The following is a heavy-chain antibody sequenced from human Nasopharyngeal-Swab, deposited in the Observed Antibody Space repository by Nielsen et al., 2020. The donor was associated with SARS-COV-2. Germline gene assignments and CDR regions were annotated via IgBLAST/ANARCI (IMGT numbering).Heavy chain of an antibody. CDR2: ISYDGSNK. CDR1: GFTFSSYA. V-gene: IGHV3-30-3*01. D-gene: IGHD3-22*01. J-gene: IGHJ3*02. Sequence: GESLKISCAASGFTFSSYAMHWVRQAPGKGLEWVAVISYDGSNKYYADSVKGRFTISRDNSKNTLYLQMNSLRAEDTAAYHCARAMGSYDNSESQDAFDIWGQGTMVTVSS. CDR3: ARAMGSYDNSESQDAFDI.